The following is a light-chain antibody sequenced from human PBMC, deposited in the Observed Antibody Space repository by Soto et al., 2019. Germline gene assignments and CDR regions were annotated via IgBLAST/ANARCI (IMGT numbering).Light chain of an antibody. CDR2: GAS. Sequence: EIVLTQSPGTLSLSPGERATLSFRSSQSVSSNYLAWYQQKPGQAPRLLIYGASSRATGIPDRFSGSGSGTDFTLTISRLEPEDFAVYYCQQYISSPRTFGQGTKVDIK. V-gene: IGKV3-20*01. CDR3: QQYISSPRT. J-gene: IGKJ1*01. CDR1: QSVSSNY.